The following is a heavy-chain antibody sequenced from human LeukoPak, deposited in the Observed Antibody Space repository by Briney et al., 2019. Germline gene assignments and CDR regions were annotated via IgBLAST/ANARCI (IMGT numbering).Heavy chain of an antibody. J-gene: IGHJ4*02. Sequence: ASVKVSCTASGYTFTSYYMHWVRQAPGQGLEWMGIINPSGGSTSYAQKFQGRVTMTRDTSTSTVYMELSSLRSEDTAVYYCAILPRSWSYSLDYFDYWGQGTLVTVSS. D-gene: IGHD1-26*01. CDR3: AILPRSWSYSLDYFDY. V-gene: IGHV1-46*01. CDR2: INPSGGST. CDR1: GYTFTSYY.